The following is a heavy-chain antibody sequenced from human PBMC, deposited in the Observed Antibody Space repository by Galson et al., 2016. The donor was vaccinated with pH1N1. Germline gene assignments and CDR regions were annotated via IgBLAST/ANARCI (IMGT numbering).Heavy chain of an antibody. D-gene: IGHD2-2*01. V-gene: IGHV4-39*01. Sequence: ETLSLTCTVSGGSISNRSYYWGWIRQPPGKGLVWIGSIYYTGSTYYNPSLKSRVIISVDTSQNQFSLKLTSVTAADTAVYYCARAPSATEDWGYYFDYWGQGTLVTVSS. CDR2: IYYTGST. CDR1: GGSISNRSYY. J-gene: IGHJ4*02. CDR3: ARAPSATEDWGYYFDY.